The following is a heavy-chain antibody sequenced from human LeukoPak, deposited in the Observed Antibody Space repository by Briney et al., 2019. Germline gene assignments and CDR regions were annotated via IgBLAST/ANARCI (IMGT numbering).Heavy chain of an antibody. V-gene: IGHV3-11*01. CDR2: ITNSGTTI. Sequence: TGGSLRLSCAASGFTFSDYYMGWIRQAPGKGLECVSYITNSGTTIYYADSVKGRFTISRDNAKNSLNLQMNSLRAEDTAVYFCARDPLGIGPAFEIWGQGTMVTVSS. D-gene: IGHD7-27*01. J-gene: IGHJ3*02. CDR3: ARDPLGIGPAFEI. CDR1: GFTFSDYY.